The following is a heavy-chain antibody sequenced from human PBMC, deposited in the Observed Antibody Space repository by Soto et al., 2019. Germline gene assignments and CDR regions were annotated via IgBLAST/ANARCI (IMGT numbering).Heavy chain of an antibody. V-gene: IGHV4-59*01. J-gene: IGHJ4*02. D-gene: IGHD2-8*02. CDR2: VYSSGAI. Sequence: QVQLQESGPGLVKPSETLSLTCSVCGGSINYYYWSWIRQPPGKGLEWIAYVYSSGAINDNPSLKSRAAISVDTSKDHFSLKLSSVTAADTAVDYCAIVRGPYTGFFDYWGQGTLVTVSS. CDR3: AIVRGPYTGFFDY. CDR1: GGSINYYY.